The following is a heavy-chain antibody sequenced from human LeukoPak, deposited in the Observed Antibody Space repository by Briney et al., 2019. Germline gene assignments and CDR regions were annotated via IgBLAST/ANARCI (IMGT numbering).Heavy chain of an antibody. Sequence: PGGSLRLSCAASGFTFSSYAMHWVRQAPGKGLEWVAVISYDGSNKYYADSVKGRFTISRDSSKNTLYLQMNSLRAEDTAVYYCAKNGGGNYGAFDIWGQGTMVTVS. J-gene: IGHJ3*02. CDR3: AKNGGGNYGAFDI. CDR2: ISYDGSNK. D-gene: IGHD4-23*01. V-gene: IGHV3-30-3*02. CDR1: GFTFSSYA.